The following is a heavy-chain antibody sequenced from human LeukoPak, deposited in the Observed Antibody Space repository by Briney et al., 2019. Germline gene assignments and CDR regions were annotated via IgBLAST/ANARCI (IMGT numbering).Heavy chain of an antibody. CDR2: VSWNSGSI. Sequence: GGSLRLSCAASGFTFSSYAMSWVRQAPGKGLEWVSGVSWNSGSIGYADSVKGRFTIPRDNAKNSLYLQMNSLRAEDTALYYCAKDRVASIAADAFDIWGQGTMVTVSS. CDR1: GFTFSSYA. J-gene: IGHJ3*02. CDR3: AKDRVASIAADAFDI. D-gene: IGHD6-6*01. V-gene: IGHV3-9*01.